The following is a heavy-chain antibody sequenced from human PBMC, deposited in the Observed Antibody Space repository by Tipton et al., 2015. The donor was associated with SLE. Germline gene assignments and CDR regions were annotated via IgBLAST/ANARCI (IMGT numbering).Heavy chain of an antibody. CDR3: ARGAVTTTNDY. CDR2: IKQDGSVI. V-gene: IGHV3-7*01. Sequence: SLRLSCAVSEFNLRTSWMNWARQAPGKGLEWLANIKQDGSVIHYADSVKGRFTISRDNSKNTLYLQMNSLRAEDTAVYYCARGAVTTTNDYWGLGTLVTVSS. D-gene: IGHD4-17*01. CDR1: EFNLRTSW. J-gene: IGHJ4*02.